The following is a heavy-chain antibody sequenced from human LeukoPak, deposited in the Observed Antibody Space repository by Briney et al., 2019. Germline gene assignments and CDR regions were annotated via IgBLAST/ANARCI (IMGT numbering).Heavy chain of an antibody. V-gene: IGHV1-46*01. J-gene: IGHJ1*01. Sequence: ASVKVSCKASGYTFTSYYMHWVRQAPGQGLEWMGIINPSGGSTSYAQKFQGRVTMTRDTSTSTVYMELSSLRPEDTAVYYCARDQVYDRRSEYFQHWGQGTLVTVSS. D-gene: IGHD3-22*01. CDR3: ARDQVYDRRSEYFQH. CDR2: INPSGGST. CDR1: GYTFTSYY.